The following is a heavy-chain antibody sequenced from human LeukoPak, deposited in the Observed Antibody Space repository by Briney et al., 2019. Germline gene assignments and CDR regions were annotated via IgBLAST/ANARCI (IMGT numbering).Heavy chain of an antibody. CDR2: IYYSGST. D-gene: IGHD3-3*01. V-gene: IGHV4-59*01. CDR1: GGSISSYY. Sequence: SETLSLTCTVSGGSISSYYWSWIRQPPGKRLEWIGHIYYSGSTNYNPSLKSRVTISVDTSKNQFSLKLSSVTAADTAVYYCTSRSSIWSGYQDTLYYFDSWGQGTLVTVSS. J-gene: IGHJ4*02. CDR3: TSRSSIWSGYQDTLYYFDS.